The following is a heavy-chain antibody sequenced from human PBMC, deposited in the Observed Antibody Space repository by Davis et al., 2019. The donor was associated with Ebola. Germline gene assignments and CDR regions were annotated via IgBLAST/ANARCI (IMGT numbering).Heavy chain of an antibody. CDR2: FDPEDGET. D-gene: IGHD3-10*01. CDR1: GYSLTELS. J-gene: IGHJ6*02. CDR3: ARDGALWSLYYYGMDV. V-gene: IGHV1-24*01. Sequence: ASVKVSCKVSGYSLTELSMHWVRQAPGQGLEWMGYFDPEDGETLYAQKLQGRVTMTTDTSTSTAYMELRSLRSDDTAVYYCARDGALWSLYYYGMDVWGQGTTVTVSS.